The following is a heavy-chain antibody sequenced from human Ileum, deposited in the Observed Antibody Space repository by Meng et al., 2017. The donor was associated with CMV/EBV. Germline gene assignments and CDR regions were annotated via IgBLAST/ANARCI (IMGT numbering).Heavy chain of an antibody. CDR2: ISSTSTFI. CDR3: ARDWSGVDY. V-gene: IGHV3-21*01. Sequence: GESLKISCAASGFSFSSYSMSWVRQAPGKGLQGVSSISSTSTFIYYADSVKGRFTISRDNAKNSLYLQMNSLRAEDTAVYHCARDWSGVDYWGQGTLVTVSS. CDR1: GFSFSSYS. D-gene: IGHD3-3*01. J-gene: IGHJ4*02.